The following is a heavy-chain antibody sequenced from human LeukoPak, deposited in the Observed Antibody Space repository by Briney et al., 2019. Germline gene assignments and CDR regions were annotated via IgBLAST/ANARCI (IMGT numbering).Heavy chain of an antibody. V-gene: IGHV4-4*02. CDR1: GGXISSTNC. Sequence: SETLSLTCVVSGGXISSTNCWSWVRQPPGQGLEWIGEISLSGVTNYNPSLKSRVTMSLDRSKNHLSLTLTCVTAADTAVYYCSRESGAFSPFGYWGQGTLVTVSS. CDR2: ISLSGVT. J-gene: IGHJ4*02. D-gene: IGHD1-26*01. CDR3: SRESGAFSPFGY.